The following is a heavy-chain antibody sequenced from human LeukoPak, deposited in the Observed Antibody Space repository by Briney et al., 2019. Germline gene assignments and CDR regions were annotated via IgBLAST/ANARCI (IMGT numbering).Heavy chain of an antibody. Sequence: GGSLRLSCAASGFTFSSYEMNWVRQAPGKGLEWVSYISSSGSTIYYEDSVKGRFTISRDNAKNSLYLQMNSLRAEDTAVYYCAELGITMIGGVWGKGTTVTISS. V-gene: IGHV3-48*03. CDR3: AELGITMIGGV. CDR2: ISSSGSTI. D-gene: IGHD3-10*02. J-gene: IGHJ6*04. CDR1: GFTFSSYE.